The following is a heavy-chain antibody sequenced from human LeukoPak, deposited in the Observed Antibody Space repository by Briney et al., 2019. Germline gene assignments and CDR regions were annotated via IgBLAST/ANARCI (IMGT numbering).Heavy chain of an antibody. CDR2: IHHSGNT. CDR3: ARRTQDWYFDL. V-gene: IGHV4-30-2*01. CDR1: GDSFSSGAYY. Sequence: SETLSLTCTVSGDSFSSGAYYWSWIRQPPGKGLEWIGYIHHSGNTYHNPSLKSRVTISVDTSRNQFSLKLSSVTAADTAVYYCARRTQDWYFDLWGRGTLVTVSS. J-gene: IGHJ2*01.